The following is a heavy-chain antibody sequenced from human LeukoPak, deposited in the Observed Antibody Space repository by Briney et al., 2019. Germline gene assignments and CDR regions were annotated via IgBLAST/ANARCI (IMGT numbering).Heavy chain of an antibody. CDR3: AKLVNYYGSGSYYFDY. Sequence: PGGSLRLSCAASGFTFSSYAMSWGRQAPGKGLEWVSAISGSGGSTYYADSVKGRFTSSRENSKNTLYLQMNSLRAEHTSVYYCAKLVNYYGSGSYYFDYWGQGTLVTVSS. J-gene: IGHJ4*02. D-gene: IGHD3-10*01. V-gene: IGHV3-23*01. CDR2: ISGSGGST. CDR1: GFTFSSYA.